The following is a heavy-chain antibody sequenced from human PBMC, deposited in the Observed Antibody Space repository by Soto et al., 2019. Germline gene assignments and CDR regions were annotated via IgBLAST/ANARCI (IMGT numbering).Heavy chain of an antibody. J-gene: IGHJ4*02. D-gene: IGHD5-12*01. V-gene: IGHV1-69*13. CDR3: AREDGYNYEEQYYFDY. Sequence: GASVKVSCKASGGTFSSYAISWVRQAPGQGLEWMGGIIPIFGTANYAQKFQGRVTITADESTSTAYMELSSLRSEDTAVYYCAREDGYNYEEQYYFDYWGQGTLVTVSS. CDR1: GGTFSSYA. CDR2: IIPIFGTA.